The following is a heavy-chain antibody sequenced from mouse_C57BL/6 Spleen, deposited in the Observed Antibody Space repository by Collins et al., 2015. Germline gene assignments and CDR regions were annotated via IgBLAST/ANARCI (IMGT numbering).Heavy chain of an antibody. CDR2: INPDSSTI. CDR1: GFDFSRYW. V-gene: IGHV4-1*02. J-gene: IGHJ1*01. D-gene: IGHD1-1*01. CDR3: ARRYYYGRYFDV. Sequence: EVKLLESGGGLVQPGGSLKLSCAASGFDFSRYWMSWVRQAPRKGLEWIGEINPDSSTINYTPSLKDKFIISRDNAKNTLYLQMSKVRSEDTALYYCARRYYYGRYFDVWGAGTTVTVSS.